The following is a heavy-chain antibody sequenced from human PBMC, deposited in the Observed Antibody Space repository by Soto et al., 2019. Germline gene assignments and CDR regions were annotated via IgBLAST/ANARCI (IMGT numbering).Heavy chain of an antibody. D-gene: IGHD3-9*01. CDR1: GFTFSSYG. J-gene: IGHJ3*02. Sequence: PVGSLRLSCAASGFTFSSYGMHWVRQAPGKGLEWVAVIWYDGSNKYYADSVKGRFTISRDNSKNTLYLQMNSLRAEDTAVYYCAREIYDILTGPAHAFDIWGQGTMVTVSS. V-gene: IGHV3-33*01. CDR2: IWYDGSNK. CDR3: AREIYDILTGPAHAFDI.